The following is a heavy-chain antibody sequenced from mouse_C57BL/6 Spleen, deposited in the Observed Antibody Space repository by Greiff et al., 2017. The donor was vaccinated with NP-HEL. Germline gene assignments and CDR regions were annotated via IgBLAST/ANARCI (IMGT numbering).Heavy chain of an antibody. J-gene: IGHJ3*01. V-gene: IGHV2-2*01. CDR2: IWRGGST. D-gene: IGHD2-4*01. Sequence: VKLVESGPGLVQPSQSLSITCTVSGFSLTSYGVHWVRQSPGKGLEWLGVIWRGGSTDYNAAFISRLSISQDNSKSQVFFKMNSLQADDTAIYYCARKEGYYDYDGAWFAYWGQGTLVTVSA. CDR1: GFSLTSYG. CDR3: ARKEGYYDYDGAWFAY.